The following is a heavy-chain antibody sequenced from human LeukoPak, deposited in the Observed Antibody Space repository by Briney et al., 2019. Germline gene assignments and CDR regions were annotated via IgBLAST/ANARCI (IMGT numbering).Heavy chain of an antibody. J-gene: IGHJ4*02. CDR3: ASDAPGLLGY. CDR1: GGSISSGFY. V-gene: IGHV4-38-2*02. CDR2: IHYSGST. Sequence: ASETLSLTCTVSGGSISSGFYWGWIRQPPGKGLEWIGNIHYSGSTYYKPSLKSRVTISVDTSKNQFSLKLSSVTAADTAMYYCASDAPGLLGYWGQGTLVTVSS. D-gene: IGHD2-15*01.